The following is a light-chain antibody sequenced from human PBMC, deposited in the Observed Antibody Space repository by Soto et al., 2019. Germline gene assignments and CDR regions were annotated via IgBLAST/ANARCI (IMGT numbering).Light chain of an antibody. J-gene: IGKJ2*01. CDR2: GAS. Sequence: EIVLTQPPGTLSLSPGERATLSCRASQSVSSSYLAWYQQKPGQAPRPLIYGASSRATGIPDRFSGSGSGTDFTLTISRLEPEDFAVYYCQQSSDFGQGTKLEIK. CDR3: QQSSD. V-gene: IGKV3-20*01. CDR1: QSVSSSY.